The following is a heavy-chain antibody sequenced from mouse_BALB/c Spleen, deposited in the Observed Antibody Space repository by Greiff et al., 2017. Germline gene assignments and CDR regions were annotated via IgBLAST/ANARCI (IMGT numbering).Heavy chain of an antibody. CDR1: GYTFTSYW. CDR2: INPSTGYT. Sequence: QVQLQQSGAELAKPGASVKMSCKASGYTFTSYWMHWVKQRPGQGLEWIGYINPSTGYTEYNQKFKDKATLTADKSSSTAYMQLSSLTSEDSAVYYCARGTVVAYYAMDYWGQGTSVTVSS. V-gene: IGHV1-7*01. J-gene: IGHJ4*01. CDR3: ARGTVVAYYAMDY. D-gene: IGHD1-1*01.